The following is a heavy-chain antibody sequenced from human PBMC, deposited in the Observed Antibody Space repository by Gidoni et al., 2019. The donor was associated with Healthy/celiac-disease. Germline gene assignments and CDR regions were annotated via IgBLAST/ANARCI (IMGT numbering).Heavy chain of an antibody. CDR3: AADRYGSSGYLAFDY. Sequence: QMQLLQSGPEVKKPGTSVKVSCNASGFTFTSSAVQWVRQPRGQRLEWIGWIVVGSGNTNYAQKFQERVTITRDMSTSRAYMELSSLRSEDTAVYYCAADRYGSSGYLAFDYWGQGTLVTVSS. CDR2: IVVGSGNT. D-gene: IGHD3-22*01. CDR1: GFTFTSSA. J-gene: IGHJ4*02. V-gene: IGHV1-58*01.